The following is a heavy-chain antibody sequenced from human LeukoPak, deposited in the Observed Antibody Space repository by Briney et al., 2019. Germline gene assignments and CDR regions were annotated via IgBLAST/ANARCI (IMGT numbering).Heavy chain of an antibody. J-gene: IGHJ1*01. CDR1: GYTFTNYG. CDR2: ISAYNGYT. CDR3: ARDKAVTTELTQYFQH. D-gene: IGHD4-11*01. V-gene: IGHV1-18*01. Sequence: GGSVKVSCKTSGYTFTNYGVSWVRQAPGQGLEWMGWISAYNGYTNYAQKLQVRVTMTTDTSTSTAYMELRSLTSDDTAVYYCARDKAVTTELTQYFQHWGQGTLVTVSS.